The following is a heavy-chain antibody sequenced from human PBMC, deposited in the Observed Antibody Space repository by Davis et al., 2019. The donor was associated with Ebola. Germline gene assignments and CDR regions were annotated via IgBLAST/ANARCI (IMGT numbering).Heavy chain of an antibody. D-gene: IGHD6-19*01. Sequence: PSETLSLTCTVSGGSISSSSYYWGWIRQPPGKGLEWIGSIYYSGSTNYNPSLKSRVTISVDTSKNQFSLKLSSVTAADTAVYYCAREISQWLVIDYWGQGTLVTVSS. V-gene: IGHV4-39*07. CDR1: GGSISSSSYY. CDR2: IYYSGST. J-gene: IGHJ4*02. CDR3: AREISQWLVIDY.